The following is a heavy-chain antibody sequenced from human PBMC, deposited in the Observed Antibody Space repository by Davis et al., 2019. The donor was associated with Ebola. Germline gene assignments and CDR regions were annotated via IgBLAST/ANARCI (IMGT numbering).Heavy chain of an antibody. J-gene: IGHJ5*02. CDR2: INHSGST. CDR3: ARAPGSWYGVWFDP. CDR1: GGSFSGYY. D-gene: IGHD6-13*01. V-gene: IGHV4-34*01. Sequence: SETLSLTCAVYGGSFSGYYWSWIRQPPGKGLEWIGEINHSGSTNYNPSLKSRVTISVDTSKNQFSLQLNSVTPEDTAVYYCARAPGSWYGVWFDPWGQGTLVTVSS.